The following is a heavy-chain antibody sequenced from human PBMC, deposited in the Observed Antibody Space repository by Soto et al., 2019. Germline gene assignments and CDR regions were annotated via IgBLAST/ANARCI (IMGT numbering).Heavy chain of an antibody. CDR3: ARGPSSGSYSVDGFDV. D-gene: IGHD1-26*01. CDR2: IYHTGSA. Sequence: PSETLSLTCVVSGASLSTSNWWSWVRQAPGKGLEWIGEIYHTGSASYSPSLKSRLSMSIDKSKNQFSLRLTDVTAADTAKYYCARGPSSGSYSVDGFDVWGQGTLVTVSS. CDR1: GASLSTSNW. V-gene: IGHV4-4*02. J-gene: IGHJ3*01.